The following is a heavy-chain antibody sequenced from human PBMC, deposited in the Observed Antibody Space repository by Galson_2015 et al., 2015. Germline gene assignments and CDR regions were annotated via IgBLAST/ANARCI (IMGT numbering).Heavy chain of an antibody. J-gene: IGHJ4*02. D-gene: IGHD4-17*01. CDR2: MSYDGSDE. V-gene: IGHV3-30-3*01. CDR1: GFTFSRSV. Sequence: SLRLSCAASGFTFSRSVMHWVRQAPGKGLGWAAIMSYDGSDEFYADSVKGRFTISRDNSRNTLYLQMNSLRAEDTAVYYCARGHGAYDRVFDYWGQGTLVTVSS. CDR3: ARGHGAYDRVFDY.